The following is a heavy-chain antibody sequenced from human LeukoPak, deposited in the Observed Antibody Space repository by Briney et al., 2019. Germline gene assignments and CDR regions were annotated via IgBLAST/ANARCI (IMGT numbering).Heavy chain of an antibody. D-gene: IGHD7-27*01. J-gene: IGHJ4*02. CDR2: IKQDGSEK. V-gene: IGHV3-7*01. CDR1: GLSISNYW. Sequence: GGSLRLSCAASGLSISNYWMNWVRQAPGKGLEWVANIKQDGSEKNYVDSVKGRFTISRDNAKNSLILQMNSLRDEDTAVYYCVRGVWAPFDSWGQGTLVSVSS. CDR3: VRGVWAPFDS.